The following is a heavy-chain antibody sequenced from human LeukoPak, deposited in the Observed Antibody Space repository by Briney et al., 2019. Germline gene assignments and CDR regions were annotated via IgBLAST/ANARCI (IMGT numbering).Heavy chain of an antibody. CDR2: VIYSGRT. D-gene: IGHD3-22*01. CDR3: ARHFYDSSGYRRDYYFDY. V-gene: IGHV4-39*01. J-gene: IGHJ4*02. CDR1: GASISSSSDY. Sequence: PSETLSLTCTVSGASISSSSDYWGWFRRPPRKGLEWIGSVIYSGRTYLNPSLKSRLTMSVDTSESQFSLRLSSVTAADTAEYFCARHFYDSSGYRRDYYFDYWGQGILVTVSS.